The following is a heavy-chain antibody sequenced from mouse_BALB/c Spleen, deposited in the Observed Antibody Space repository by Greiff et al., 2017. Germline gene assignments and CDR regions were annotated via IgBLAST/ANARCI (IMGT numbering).Heavy chain of an antibody. V-gene: IGHV5-17*02. J-gene: IGHJ4*01. D-gene: IGHD5-1*01. CDR2: ISSGSSTI. CDR1: GFTFSSFG. Sequence: EVQLQQSGGGLVQPGGSRKLSCAASGFTFSSFGMHWVRQAPEKGLEWVAYISSGSSTIYYADTVKGRFTISRDNPKNTLFLQMTSLRSEDTAMYYCARSYHYYAMDYWGQGTSVTVSS. CDR3: ARSYHYYAMDY.